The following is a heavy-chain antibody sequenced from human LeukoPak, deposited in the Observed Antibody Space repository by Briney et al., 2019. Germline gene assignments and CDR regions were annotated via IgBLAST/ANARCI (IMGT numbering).Heavy chain of an antibody. Sequence: QPGRSLRLSCAASGFTFSSYGMHWVRQAPGKGLEWVANIKQDGSEEYYVDSVKGRFTISRDNTKSSLYLQMNSLRDEDTAVYYCARDIGDCSSLSCYNHYYYMDVWGKGTTVTVSS. V-gene: IGHV3-7*01. CDR3: ARDIGDCSSLSCYNHYYYMDV. D-gene: IGHD2-2*02. CDR2: IKQDGSEE. CDR1: GFTFSSYG. J-gene: IGHJ6*03.